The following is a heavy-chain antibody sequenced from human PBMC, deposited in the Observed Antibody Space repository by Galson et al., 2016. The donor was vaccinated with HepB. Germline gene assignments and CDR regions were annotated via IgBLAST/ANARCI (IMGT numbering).Heavy chain of an antibody. CDR3: VSPLHNDGNSGMAFDI. V-gene: IGHV3-48*03. D-gene: IGHD4-23*01. CDR1: GFTFSSYN. CDR2: ISSSGTTI. Sequence: SLRLSCAASGFTFSSYNMNWVRQAPGKGLEWVSYISSSGTTIYYADSVKGRFTISRDNTKNTLYLQMNSLRADDTAVYYCVSPLHNDGNSGMAFDIWGQGTMVTVSS. J-gene: IGHJ3*02.